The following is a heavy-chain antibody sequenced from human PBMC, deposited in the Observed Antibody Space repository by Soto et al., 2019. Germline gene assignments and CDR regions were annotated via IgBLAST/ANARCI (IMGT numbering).Heavy chain of an antibody. J-gene: IGHJ4*02. CDR2: IYYSGST. CDR1: GGSISSYY. D-gene: IGHD3-16*01. Sequence: PSETLSLTCTVSGGSISSYYWSWIRQPPGKGLEWIGYIYYSGSTNYNPSLKSRVTISVDTSKNQFSLKLSSVTAADTAVYYCARIGRLRSTFDYWGQGTLVTVSS. V-gene: IGHV4-59*01. CDR3: ARIGRLRSTFDY.